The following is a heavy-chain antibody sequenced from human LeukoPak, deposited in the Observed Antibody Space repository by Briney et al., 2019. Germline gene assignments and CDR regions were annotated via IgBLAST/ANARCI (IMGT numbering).Heavy chain of an antibody. D-gene: IGHD3-22*01. CDR2: ISWNSGTV. CDR3: ARGVWPYTYYYDTHPLGGGFDY. Sequence: GGSLRLSCAASGFTFDHYAMHWVRQAPGKGLEWVSSISWNSGTVDYADSVKGRFTISRDNAKNSLYLQMNSLRTEDMAFYYCARGVWPYTYYYDTHPLGGGFDYWGQGTLVTVPS. V-gene: IGHV3-9*03. CDR1: GFTFDHYA. J-gene: IGHJ4*02.